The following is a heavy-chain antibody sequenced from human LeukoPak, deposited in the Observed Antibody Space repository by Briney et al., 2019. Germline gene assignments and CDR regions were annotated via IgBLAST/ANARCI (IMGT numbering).Heavy chain of an antibody. CDR2: IYTTGTT. J-gene: IGHJ4*02. CDR3: GRQGYTAAYYFLDY. V-gene: IGHV4-4*07. Sequence: PSETLSLTCTASGGSINSYYWGWVRQAAGKGLEWIGRIYTTGTTYYSPSLKSRLTMSVDTSKNQFSLNLRSVTAADTALYYCGRQGYTAAYYFLDYWSQGTLVTVSS. CDR1: GGSINSYY. D-gene: IGHD1-26*01.